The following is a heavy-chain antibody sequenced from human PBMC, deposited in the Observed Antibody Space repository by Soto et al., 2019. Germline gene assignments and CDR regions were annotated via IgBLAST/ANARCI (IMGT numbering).Heavy chain of an antibody. V-gene: IGHV1-18*01. CDR3: ARLAVVGATTGDYFDY. CDR1: GYTFTSYG. J-gene: IGHJ4*02. D-gene: IGHD1-26*01. CDR2: ISAYNGNT. Sequence: ASVKVSCKASGYTFTSYGISWVRQAPGQGLEWMGWISAYNGNTNYAQKLQGRVTMTTDTSTSTAYMELRSLRSDDTAVYYCARLAVVGATTGDYFDYCGQGTLVTVSS.